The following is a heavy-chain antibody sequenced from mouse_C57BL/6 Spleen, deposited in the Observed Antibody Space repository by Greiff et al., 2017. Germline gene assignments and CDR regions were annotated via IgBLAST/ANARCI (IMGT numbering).Heavy chain of an antibody. J-gene: IGHJ2*01. CDR3: ATPCHCDY. D-gene: IGHD6-1*01. V-gene: IGHV14-4*01. CDR1: GFNIKDDY. Sequence: VQLQQPGAELVRPGASVKLSCTASGFNIKDDYMHWVKQRPEQGLEWIGWIDPANGDTEYASKFQGKATITADTSSSTAYLQLSSLTSEDTAVYYCATPCHCDYWGQGTTLTVSS. CDR2: IDPANGDT.